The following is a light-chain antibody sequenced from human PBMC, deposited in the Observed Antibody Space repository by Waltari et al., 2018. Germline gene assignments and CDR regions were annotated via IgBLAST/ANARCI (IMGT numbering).Light chain of an antibody. V-gene: IGKV1-12*01. CDR2: SAS. J-gene: IGKJ2*01. CDR1: QNIYTY. CDR3: HQYNSWPPYT. Sequence: DIQMTQSPSSVSASIGDRVTITCRASQNIYTYLAWYQQKPGEAPKLLIHSASSLQSGVPSRFSGSGSGSDFTLTISSLQPEDFAVYLCHQYNSWPPYTFGQGTKLEIK.